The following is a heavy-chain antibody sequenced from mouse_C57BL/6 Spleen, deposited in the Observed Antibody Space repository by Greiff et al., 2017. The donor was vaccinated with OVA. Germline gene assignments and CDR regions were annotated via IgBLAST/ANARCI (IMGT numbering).Heavy chain of an antibody. CDR1: GYAFSSYW. V-gene: IGHV1-80*01. D-gene: IGHD2-4*01. Sequence: VQLQQSGAELVKPGASVKISCKASGYAFSSYWMNWVKQRPGKGLEWIGQIYPGDGDTNYNGKFKGKATLTADKSSSPAYMQLSSLTSEDSAVYFCARSMITTLMGYWGKGTSVTVSS. CDR2: IYPGDGDT. J-gene: IGHJ4*01. CDR3: ARSMITTLMGY.